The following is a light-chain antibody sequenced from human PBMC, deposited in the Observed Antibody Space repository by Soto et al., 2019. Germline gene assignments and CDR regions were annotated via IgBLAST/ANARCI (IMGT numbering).Light chain of an antibody. CDR1: SSDVGGYNY. V-gene: IGLV2-8*01. Sequence: QSALTQPPSASGSPGQSVTISCTGTSSDVGGYNYVSWCQHHPGKAPKLMIYEVSKRPSGVPDRFSGSKSGNTASLTVSGLQAEDEADYYCSSYAGSNNFVVFGGGTKLTVL. J-gene: IGLJ2*01. CDR3: SSYAGSNNFVV. CDR2: EVS.